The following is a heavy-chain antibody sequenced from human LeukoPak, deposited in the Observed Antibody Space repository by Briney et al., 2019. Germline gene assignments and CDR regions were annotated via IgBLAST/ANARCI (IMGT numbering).Heavy chain of an antibody. Sequence: AGRSLRLSCAGSGLTFSTYVIHWVRKTPGKGLEWAALISYDGNSMYYADSVKGRFTISRDNSKNTVYLQMDSLRPEDSAVYYCARIIISTKYYSGLDVWGQGTTVTVSS. CDR1: GLTFSTYV. CDR3: ARIIISTKYYSGLDV. CDR2: ISYDGNSM. J-gene: IGHJ6*02. D-gene: IGHD3-3*02. V-gene: IGHV3-30*03.